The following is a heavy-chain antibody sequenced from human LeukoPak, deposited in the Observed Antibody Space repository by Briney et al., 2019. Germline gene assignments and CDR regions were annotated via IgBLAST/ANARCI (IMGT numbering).Heavy chain of an antibody. V-gene: IGHV4-59*01. J-gene: IGHJ5*02. CDR1: GGSFSGYY. D-gene: IGHD1-26*01. CDR3: ARDPSGSFFNWFDP. Sequence: SETLSLTCAVYGGSFSGYYWSWIRQPPGKGLEWIGYIYYSGGTNYNPSLKSRVTISVDTSKNQFSLKLRSVTAADTAVYYCARDPSGSFFNWFDPWGQGTLVTVSS. CDR2: IYYSGGT.